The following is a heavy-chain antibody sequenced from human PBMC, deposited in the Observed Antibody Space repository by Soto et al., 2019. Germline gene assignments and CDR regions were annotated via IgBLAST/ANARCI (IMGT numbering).Heavy chain of an antibody. D-gene: IGHD2-2*01. CDR3: ARVEVVVTGDAFDI. CDR2: IYTSGST. CDR1: GGSISSYY. V-gene: IGHV4-4*07. Sequence: SETLSLTCTVSGGSISSYYWSWIRQPAGKGLEWIGRIYTSGSTNYNPSLKSRVTMSVDTSKNQFSLKLSSATAADTAVYYCARVEVVVTGDAFDIWGQGTMVTVSS. J-gene: IGHJ3*02.